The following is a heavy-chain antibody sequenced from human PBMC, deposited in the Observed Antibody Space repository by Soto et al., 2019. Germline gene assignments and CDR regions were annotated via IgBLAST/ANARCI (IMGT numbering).Heavy chain of an antibody. D-gene: IGHD6-13*01. CDR1: GYTFTSYG. CDR3: ARVRPQQLVGYYYYGMDV. V-gene: IGHV1-18*01. CDR2: ISAYNGNT. Sequence: ASVKVSFKASGYTFTSYGISWLRQAPGQGLEWMGWISAYNGNTNYAQKLQGRVTMTTDTSTSTAYMELRSLRSDDTAVYYCARVRPQQLVGYYYYGMDVWGQGTTVTVSS. J-gene: IGHJ6*02.